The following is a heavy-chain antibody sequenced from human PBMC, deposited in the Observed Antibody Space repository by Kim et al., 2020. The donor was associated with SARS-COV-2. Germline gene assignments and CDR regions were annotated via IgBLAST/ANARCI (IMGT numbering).Heavy chain of an antibody. CDR3: ARSYYYGSGSYPSASWFDP. V-gene: IGHV3-30*07. J-gene: IGHJ5*02. D-gene: IGHD3-10*01. Sequence: GRFTISRDNSKTTLYLQMNSLRAEDTAVYYCARSYYYGSGSYPSASWFDPWGQGTLVTVSS.